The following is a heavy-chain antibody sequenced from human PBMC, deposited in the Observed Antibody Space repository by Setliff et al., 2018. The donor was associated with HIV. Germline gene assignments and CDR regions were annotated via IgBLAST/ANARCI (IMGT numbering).Heavy chain of an antibody. J-gene: IGHJ4*02. D-gene: IGHD3-22*01. CDR3: ARPYDSLYG. CDR1: GGSISNSDFY. CDR2: IYHRGAT. Sequence: PSETLSLTCTVSGGSISNSDFYWGWIRQSPGKGLEWIGSIYHRGATYYNPTLQSRVTISADTSKNQFYLKLTSVTAADTAIYYCARPYDSLYGWGQGVLVTVSS. V-gene: IGHV4-39*01.